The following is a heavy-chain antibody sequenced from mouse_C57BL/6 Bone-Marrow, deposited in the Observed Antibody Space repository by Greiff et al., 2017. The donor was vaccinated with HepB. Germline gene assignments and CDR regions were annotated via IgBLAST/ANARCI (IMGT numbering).Heavy chain of an antibody. D-gene: IGHD1-1*01. CDR3: AREYYGSSSYWYFDV. CDR2: IYPGSGNT. J-gene: IGHJ1*03. CDR1: GYSFTSYY. V-gene: IGHV1-66*01. Sequence: QVQLQQSGPELVKPGASVKISCKASGYSFTSYYIHWVKQRPGQGLEWIGWIYPGSGNTKYNEKFKGKATLTADKSSSTAYMQLSSLTSEDSAVYYCAREYYGSSSYWYFDVWGTGTTVTVSS.